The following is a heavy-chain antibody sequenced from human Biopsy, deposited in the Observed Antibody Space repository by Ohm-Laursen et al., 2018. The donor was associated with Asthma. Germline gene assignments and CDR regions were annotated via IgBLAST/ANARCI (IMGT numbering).Heavy chain of an antibody. D-gene: IGHD4-17*01. CDR1: GYSLTDLS. J-gene: IGHJ4*02. CDR3: ASDFPKDYVRYNFQF. V-gene: IGHV1-24*01. Sequence: ASVKVSCKISGYSLTDLSMHWARQAPGQGLEWMGGHDHEEGGTVNAWRFQGRVTMTEDTSTDTAYMELSSLSSDDTAVYYCASDFPKDYVRYNFQFWGQGTLVTVSS. CDR2: HDHEEGGT.